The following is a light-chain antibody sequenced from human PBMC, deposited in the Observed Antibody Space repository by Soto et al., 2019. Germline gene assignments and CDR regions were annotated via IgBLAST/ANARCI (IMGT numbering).Light chain of an antibody. V-gene: IGKV3-20*01. CDR3: QQYGSSPWT. J-gene: IGKJ1*01. CDR1: QSVSSSY. Sequence: EIVLTQSPGTLSLSPGERATLSCRASQSVSSSYLAWYQQKPGQAPRLLIYGVSSRATGIPDRFSGGGSGTDFTLTIIRLEPEDFAVYYCQQYGSSPWTFGQGTKVDIK. CDR2: GVS.